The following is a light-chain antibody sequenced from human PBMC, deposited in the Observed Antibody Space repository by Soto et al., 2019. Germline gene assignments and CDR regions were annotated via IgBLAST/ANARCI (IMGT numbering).Light chain of an antibody. CDR3: QQYNNWPSLT. CDR2: GAS. J-gene: IGKJ4*01. CDR1: QSVSSN. V-gene: IGKV3-15*01. Sequence: EIVMTQSPATLSVSPGERATLSCRASQSVSSNLAWYQQKPGQAPRLLIYGASTRATGIPARFSGSGYGTEFTLTISXLQSEDFAVYYCQQYNNWPSLTFGGGTKVEIK.